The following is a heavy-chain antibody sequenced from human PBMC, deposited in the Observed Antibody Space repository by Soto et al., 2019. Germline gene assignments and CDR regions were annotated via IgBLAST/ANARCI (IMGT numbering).Heavy chain of an antibody. CDR1: GYTFTSYG. J-gene: IGHJ5*02. Sequence: GASVKVSCKASGYTFTSYGISWVRQAPGQGLEWMGWISAYNGNTNYAQKLQGRVTMTTDTSTSTAYMELRSLRSDDTAVYYCARAVRYSSSWYNWFDPWGQGTLVTVSS. CDR3: ARAVRYSSSWYNWFDP. V-gene: IGHV1-18*01. D-gene: IGHD6-13*01. CDR2: ISAYNGNT.